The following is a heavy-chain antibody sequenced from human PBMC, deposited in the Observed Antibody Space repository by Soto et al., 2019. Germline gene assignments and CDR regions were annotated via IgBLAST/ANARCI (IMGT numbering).Heavy chain of an antibody. CDR1: RFTFTSYA. CDR2: IGAGGGNT. Sequence: EVQLLESGGGLVQPGGSLRLSCTASRFTFTSYAMNWVRQAPGKGLEWVSGIGAGGGNTYYADSVKGRFSISRGNSKNTLYLQMSSLRAADTAVYYCAKGDTTTLGDAFDIWGQGTMVTVSS. CDR3: AKGDTTTLGDAFDI. V-gene: IGHV3-23*01. D-gene: IGHD3-16*01. J-gene: IGHJ3*02.